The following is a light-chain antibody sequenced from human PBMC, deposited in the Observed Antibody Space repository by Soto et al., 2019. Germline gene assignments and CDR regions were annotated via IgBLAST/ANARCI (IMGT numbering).Light chain of an antibody. V-gene: IGLV2-18*02. Sequence: QSALTQPPSVSGSPGQSVAISCTGTSSDVGSYNRVSWYQQPPGTAPKVMIYAVSNRPSGVPDRFSGSKSGNTASLTISGLQAEDEADYYCSSYTSSNTYVFGTGTKLTVL. CDR1: SSDVGSYNR. CDR3: SSYTSSNTYV. CDR2: AVS. J-gene: IGLJ1*01.